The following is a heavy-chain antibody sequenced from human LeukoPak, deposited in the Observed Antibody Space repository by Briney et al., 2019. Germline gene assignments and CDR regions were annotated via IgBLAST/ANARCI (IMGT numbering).Heavy chain of an antibody. D-gene: IGHD5-12*01. CDR2: IYTSGST. V-gene: IGHV4-4*07. CDR1: GGSISSYY. CDR3: ARYVKNGYDTPGFDY. Sequence: SETLSLTRTVSGGSISSYYWSWVRQPAGKGLEWIGRIYTSGSTNYNPSLKSRVTMSVDTSKNQFSLKLSSVTAADTAVYYCARYVKNGYDTPGFDYWGQGTLVTVSS. J-gene: IGHJ4*02.